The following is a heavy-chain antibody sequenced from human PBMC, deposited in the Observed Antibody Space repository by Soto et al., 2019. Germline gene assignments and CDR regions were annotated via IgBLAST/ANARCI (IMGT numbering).Heavy chain of an antibody. Sequence: QVQLQESGPGLVKPSQTLSLTCTVSGGSISSDRYFWSWVRQHPGKGLEWIAYILNSGSIYFNPSLKIRVTISVDTSKSQFSLNLSSVTAADTAEYYCARGPTTFGFSYYGLDVWGQGTTVIVSS. J-gene: IGHJ6*02. CDR1: GGSISSDRYF. CDR3: ARGPTTFGFSYYGLDV. CDR2: ILNSGSI. V-gene: IGHV4-31*03. D-gene: IGHD3-10*01.